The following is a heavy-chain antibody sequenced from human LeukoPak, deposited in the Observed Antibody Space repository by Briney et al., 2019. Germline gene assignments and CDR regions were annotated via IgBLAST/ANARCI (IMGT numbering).Heavy chain of an antibody. J-gene: IGHJ6*03. Sequence: SETLSLTCAVYGGPFSGYYWSWIRQPPGKGLEWIGEINHSGSTNYNPSLKSRVTISVDTSKNQFSLKLSSVTAADTAVYYCARAGPYCSSTSCHYYYYYYMDVWGKGTTVTVSS. CDR3: ARAGPYCSSTSCHYYYYYYMDV. CDR1: GGPFSGYY. V-gene: IGHV4-34*01. D-gene: IGHD2-2*01. CDR2: INHSGST.